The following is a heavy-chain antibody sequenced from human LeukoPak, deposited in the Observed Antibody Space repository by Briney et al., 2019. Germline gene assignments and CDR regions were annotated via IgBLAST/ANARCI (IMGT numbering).Heavy chain of an antibody. J-gene: IGHJ5*02. CDR1: GYTFTSYY. CDR3: AREIAAAGPWFDP. CDR2: INPSGGST. V-gene: IGHV1-46*01. Sequence: GASVKVSCTASGYTFTSYYMHWVRQAPGQGLEWMGIINPSGGSTSYARKFQGRVTMTRDTSTSTVYMELSSLRSEDTAVYYCAREIAAAGPWFDPWGQGTLVTVSS. D-gene: IGHD6-13*01.